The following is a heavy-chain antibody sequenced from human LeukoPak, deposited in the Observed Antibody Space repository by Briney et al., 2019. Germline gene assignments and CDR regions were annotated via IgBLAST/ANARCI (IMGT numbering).Heavy chain of an antibody. V-gene: IGHV4-30-4*08. J-gene: IGHJ4*02. CDR1: GGSISSGDYY. Sequence: PSQTLSLTCTVSGGSISSGDYYWSWIRQPPGKGLEWIGYIYYSGNTYYNPSLKSRVTISVDTSKNQFSLKLISVTDADTAVYYCARVTGGIAAGYWGQGTLVTVSS. CDR2: IYYSGNT. CDR3: ARVTGGIAAGY. D-gene: IGHD6-13*01.